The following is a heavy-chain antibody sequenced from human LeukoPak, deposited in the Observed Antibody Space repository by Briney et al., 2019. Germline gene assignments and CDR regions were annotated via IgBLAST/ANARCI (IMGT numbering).Heavy chain of an antibody. CDR1: GYTFTSYG. D-gene: IGHD6-13*01. CDR3: VGSSSWSPSGWFDP. J-gene: IGHJ5*02. V-gene: IGHV1-18*01. Sequence: ASVKVSCKASGYTFTSYGISWVRQAPGQGLEWMGWISAYNGNANYAQKLQGRVTMTTDTSTSTAYMELRSLRSEDTAVYYCVGSSSWSPSGWFDPWGQGTLVTVSS. CDR2: ISAYNGNA.